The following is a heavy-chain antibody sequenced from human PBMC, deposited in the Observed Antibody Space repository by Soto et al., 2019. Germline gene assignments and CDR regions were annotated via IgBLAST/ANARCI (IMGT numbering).Heavy chain of an antibody. Sequence: GGSLRLSCAASGFTFSTFAMSWVRQAPGRGLEWVSSISGSGGGTHYADSAKGRFTISRDNSNKTLYLQMTSLRAEDTAVYYCAKTPRSSTSPQYFEYWGQGTLVTVS. CDR2: ISGSGGGT. J-gene: IGHJ4*02. CDR1: GFTFSTFA. V-gene: IGHV3-23*01. CDR3: AKTPRSSTSPQYFEY. D-gene: IGHD2-2*01.